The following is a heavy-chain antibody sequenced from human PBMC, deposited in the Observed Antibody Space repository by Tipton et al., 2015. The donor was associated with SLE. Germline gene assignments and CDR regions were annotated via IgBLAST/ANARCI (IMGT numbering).Heavy chain of an antibody. Sequence: SLRLSCAASGFTFDDYTMHWVRQAPGKGLEWVSPISWDGGSIYYADSVKGRFTISRDSAKNSLYLQMDSLRAEDTAVYYCAREISSSQGMDVWGQGTTVTVSS. V-gene: IGHV3-43*01. CDR1: GFTFDDYT. J-gene: IGHJ6*02. CDR2: ISWDGGSI. D-gene: IGHD6-13*01. CDR3: AREISSSQGMDV.